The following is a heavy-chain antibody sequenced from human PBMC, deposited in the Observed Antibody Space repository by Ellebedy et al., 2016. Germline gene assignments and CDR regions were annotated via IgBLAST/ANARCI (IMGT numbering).Heavy chain of an antibody. Sequence: GGSLRLXXAASGFSFTRTVIHLVRHAPGKGLEWAATISFYGSKKYYADSVKGRFTISRYNSKNTLDLQMNSLRAEDTAIYYCATDAWGGSFLVANYFDDWGQGTLVTVSS. CDR3: ATDAWGGSFLVANYFDD. V-gene: IGHV3-30*14. D-gene: IGHD1-26*01. CDR1: GFSFTRTV. CDR2: ISFYGSKK. J-gene: IGHJ4*02.